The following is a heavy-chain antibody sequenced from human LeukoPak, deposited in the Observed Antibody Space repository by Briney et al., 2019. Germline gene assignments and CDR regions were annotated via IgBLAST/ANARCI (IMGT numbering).Heavy chain of an antibody. CDR1: GFTFSSYW. V-gene: IGHV3-7*01. J-gene: IGHJ4*02. CDR3: ARVGYYYHY. Sequence: PGGSLRLSCAASGFTFSSYWMSWVRQAPGKGLEWVATIKQDRSEKDFVDSVKGRFTISRDNAKNSLYLQMNSLRAEDTALYYCARVGYYYHYWGQGTLVTVSS. CDR2: IKQDRSEK. D-gene: IGHD3-22*01.